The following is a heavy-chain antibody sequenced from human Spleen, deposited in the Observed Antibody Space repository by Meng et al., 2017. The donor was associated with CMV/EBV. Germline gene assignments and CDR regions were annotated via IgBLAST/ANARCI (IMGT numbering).Heavy chain of an antibody. V-gene: IGHV4-59*01. CDR3: ARASHTYYDFWSGHPRSFDY. CDR2: IYYSGST. D-gene: IGHD3-3*01. Sequence: SETLSLTCTVSGGSISSYYWSWIRQPPGKGLEWIGYIYYSGSTNYNPSLKSRVTISVDTSKNQFSLKLSSVTAADTAVYYCARASHTYYDFWSGHPRSFDYWGQGTLVTVSS. CDR1: GGSISSYY. J-gene: IGHJ4*02.